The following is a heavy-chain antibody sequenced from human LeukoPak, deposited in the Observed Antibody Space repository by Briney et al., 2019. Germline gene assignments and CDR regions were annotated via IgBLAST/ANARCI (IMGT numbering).Heavy chain of an antibody. Sequence: GGSLRLSCAGSGFTFGGYGMHWFRQTPGKGLEWVAVIAYEGSRAFYADSVKGRFTISRDNSKNTMSVQMDDLRAEDTAVYYCTRYNNDHFDYWGQGTLVTVSS. J-gene: IGHJ4*02. V-gene: IGHV3-33*01. CDR2: IAYEGSRA. D-gene: IGHD1-14*01. CDR3: TRYNNDHFDY. CDR1: GFTFGGYG.